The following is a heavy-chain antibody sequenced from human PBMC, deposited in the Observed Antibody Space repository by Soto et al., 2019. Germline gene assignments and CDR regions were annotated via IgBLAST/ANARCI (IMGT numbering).Heavy chain of an antibody. CDR2: IYWDDDK. V-gene: IGHV2-5*02. J-gene: IGHJ4*02. D-gene: IGHD6-19*01. CDR3: AHLPVAGTDLSFDY. CDR1: GFSLSTSGVG. Sequence: SGPTLVNPTQTLTLTCTFSGFSLSTSGVGVGWIRQPPGKALEWLALIYWDDDKRYRPSLKSRLTITKDTYKNQVVLTITIMDPVDSATFYCAHLPVAGTDLSFDYWGQGTLVTVSS.